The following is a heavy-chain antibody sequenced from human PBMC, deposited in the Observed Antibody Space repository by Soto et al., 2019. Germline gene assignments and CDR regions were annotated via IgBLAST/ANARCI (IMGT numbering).Heavy chain of an antibody. CDR1: GDTFGSYA. D-gene: IGHD2-15*01. J-gene: IGHJ6*02. CDR3: ARLYCGGGRCYGPPYSYFGLDV. Sequence: SVKVSCKTSGDTFGSYAINWVRQAPGQGLEWMGGIIPMFGTTNYAQKFQGRVMITADDSTSTAYMELSSLRSEDTAVYYCARLYCGGGRCYGPPYSYFGLDVWGQGTTVTVSS. V-gene: IGHV1-69*13. CDR2: IIPMFGTT.